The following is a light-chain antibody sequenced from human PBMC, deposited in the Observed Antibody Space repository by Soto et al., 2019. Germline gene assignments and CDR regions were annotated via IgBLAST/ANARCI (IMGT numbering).Light chain of an antibody. J-gene: IGKJ1*01. CDR3: QQYGTSIWT. CDR1: QSVNSYY. CDR2: GAS. Sequence: EIVLTQFPGTLSLSPGERATLSCRASQSVNSYYLTWYQQKPGQAPRLLIYGASSRATDIPDRFSGSGSGTDFTLTINRLEPEDFAVYYCQQYGTSIWTFGQGTKVDIK. V-gene: IGKV3-20*01.